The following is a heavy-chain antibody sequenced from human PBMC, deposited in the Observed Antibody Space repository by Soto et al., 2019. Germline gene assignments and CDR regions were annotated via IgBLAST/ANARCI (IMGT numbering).Heavy chain of an antibody. CDR1: GGSISSTNW. CDR2: IYHSGNT. V-gene: IGHV4-4*02. J-gene: IGHJ4*02. CDR3: ARIAAAGTRFDY. Sequence: QVQLQESGPGLVKPSGTLSLTCAVSGGSISSTNWWSWVRQPPGKGLEWIGEIYHSGNTNYNPSLKSRVTISGGKSKSQFSLKLSSVTAADTAVYFCARIAAAGTRFDYWGQGTLVTVSS. D-gene: IGHD6-13*01.